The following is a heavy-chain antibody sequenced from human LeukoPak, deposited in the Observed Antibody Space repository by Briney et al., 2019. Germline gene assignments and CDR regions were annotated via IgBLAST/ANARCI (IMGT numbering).Heavy chain of an antibody. CDR2: IYYSGST. CDR3: ARDRGVVPAASIYYYYGMDV. J-gene: IGHJ6*02. D-gene: IGHD2-2*01. Sequence: PSETLSLTCTVSGGSISSYYWSWIRQPPGKGLEWIGYIYYSGSTNYNPSLKSRVTISVDTSKNQFSLKLSAVTAADTAVYYCARDRGVVPAASIYYYYGMDVGGQGTTVSVSS. CDR1: GGSISSYY. V-gene: IGHV4-59*01.